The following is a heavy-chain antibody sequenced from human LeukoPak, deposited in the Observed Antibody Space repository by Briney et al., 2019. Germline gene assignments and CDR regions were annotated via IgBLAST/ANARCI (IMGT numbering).Heavy chain of an antibody. V-gene: IGHV4-34*01. Sequence: KSSETLSLTCAVYGGSFSGYYWSWIRQPPGKGLEWIGEINHSGSTNYNPSLKSRVTISVDTSKNQFSLKLSSVTAADTAVYYCARVIIVGATPTPRGYYYYYMDVWGKGTTVTISS. CDR1: GGSFSGYY. CDR2: INHSGST. D-gene: IGHD1-26*01. CDR3: ARVIIVGATPTPRGYYYYYMDV. J-gene: IGHJ6*03.